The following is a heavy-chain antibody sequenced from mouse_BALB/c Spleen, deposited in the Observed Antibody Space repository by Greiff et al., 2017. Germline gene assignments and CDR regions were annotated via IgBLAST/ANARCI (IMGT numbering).Heavy chain of an antibody. D-gene: IGHD2-2*01. J-gene: IGHJ2*01. CDR3: ARASYGYEYYFDY. CDR1: GFTFSDYG. V-gene: IGHV5-15*02. Sequence: DVKLVESGGGLVQPGGSRKLSCAASGFTFSDYGMAWVRQAPGKGPEWVAFISNLAYSIYYADTVTGRFTISRENAKNTLYLEMSSLRSEDTAMYYCARASYGYEYYFDYWGQGTTLTVSS. CDR2: ISNLAYSI.